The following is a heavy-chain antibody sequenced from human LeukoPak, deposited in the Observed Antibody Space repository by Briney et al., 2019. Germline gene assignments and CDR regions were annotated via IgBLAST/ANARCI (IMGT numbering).Heavy chain of an antibody. CDR2: MNPNSGNT. V-gene: IGHV1-8*01. Sequence: GASVKVSCKASGYTFTSYDINWVRQATGQGLEWMGWMNPNSGNTGYAQKFQGRVTMTRNTSISTAYMELSSLRSEDTAVYYCARAPRNYYDSSGYYLDAFDIWGQGTMVTVSS. D-gene: IGHD3-22*01. CDR1: GYTFTSYD. J-gene: IGHJ3*02. CDR3: ARAPRNYYDSSGYYLDAFDI.